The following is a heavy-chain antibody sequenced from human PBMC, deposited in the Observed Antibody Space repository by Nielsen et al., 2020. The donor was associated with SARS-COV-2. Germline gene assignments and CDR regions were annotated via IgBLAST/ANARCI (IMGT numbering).Heavy chain of an antibody. D-gene: IGHD1-1*01. J-gene: IGHJ5*02. Sequence: SVKVSCKAPGYTFTSYAISWVRQAPGQGLEWMGGIIPIFGTANYAQKFQGRVTITADESTSTAYMELSSLRSEDTAVYYCARAFGTTGTTRFDPWGQGTLVTVSS. CDR2: IIPIFGTA. CDR1: GYTFTSYA. CDR3: ARAFGTTGTTRFDP. V-gene: IGHV1-69*13.